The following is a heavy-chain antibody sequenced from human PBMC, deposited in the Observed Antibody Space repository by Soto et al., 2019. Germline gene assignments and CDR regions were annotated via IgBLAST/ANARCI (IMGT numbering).Heavy chain of an antibody. CDR3: APVGITAPAGFNX. CDR1: GYTFTGYY. V-gene: IGHV1-2*02. Sequence: ASVKVSCKASGYTFTGYYMHWVRQAPGQGLEWMGWINPYDGETYYLKNFQGRITMNRETASRTVYMELRSLTSEDTAVFYCAPVGITAPAGFNXWGRGALVTVSX. CDR2: INPYDGET. J-gene: IGHJ4*02. D-gene: IGHD1-20*01.